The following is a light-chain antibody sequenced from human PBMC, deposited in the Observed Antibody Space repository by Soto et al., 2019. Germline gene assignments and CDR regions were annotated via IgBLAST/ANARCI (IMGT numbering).Light chain of an antibody. V-gene: IGLV2-14*01. CDR3: TSYTSSSTLL. Sequence: QSALTQPASVSGSPGQSITISCTGTSSDVGGYNYVSWHQQHPGKAPKLMIYDVSKPPSGGSNRFSGSKSGKTASLTISGLQAEDEADYYCTSYTSSSTLLFGGGTKLTVL. J-gene: IGLJ2*01. CDR2: DVS. CDR1: SSDVGGYNY.